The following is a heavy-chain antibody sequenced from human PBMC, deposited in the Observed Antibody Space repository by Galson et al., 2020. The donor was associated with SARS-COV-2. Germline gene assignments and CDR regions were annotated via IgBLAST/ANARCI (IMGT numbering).Heavy chain of an antibody. Sequence: GGSLRLSCAASGFTFSSYAMSWVRQAPGKGLERVSAISGSAGSTYYADSVKGRFTISRDNSKNTLYLQMNSLRAEDTAVYYCAKDYSEGEWLLYGPIDYWGQGTLVTVSS. CDR1: GFTFSSYA. CDR3: AKDYSEGEWLLYGPIDY. CDR2: ISGSAGST. D-gene: IGHD3-3*01. J-gene: IGHJ4*02. V-gene: IGHV3-23*01.